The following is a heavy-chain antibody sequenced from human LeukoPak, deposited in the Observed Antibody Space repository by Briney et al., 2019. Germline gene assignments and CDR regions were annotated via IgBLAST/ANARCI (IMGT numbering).Heavy chain of an antibody. CDR1: GGSFSGYY. D-gene: IGHD3-10*01. V-gene: IGHV4-34*01. CDR2: INHSGST. Sequence: SETLSLTCAVYGGSFSGYYWSWIRQPPGKGLEWIGEINHSGSTYYNPSLKSRVTISVDTSKNQFSLKLSSVTAADTAVYYCARVWFGEYGFDYWGQGTLVTVSS. J-gene: IGHJ4*02. CDR3: ARVWFGEYGFDY.